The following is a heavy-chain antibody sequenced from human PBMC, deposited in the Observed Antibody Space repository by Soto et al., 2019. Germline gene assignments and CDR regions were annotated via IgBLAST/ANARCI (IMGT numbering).Heavy chain of an antibody. CDR3: ARDTAKEGEMDY. CDR2: IYYSGST. CDR1: GGSISSYY. Sequence: QVQLQESGPGLVKPSETLSLTCTVSGGSISSYYWSWIRQPPGKGLEWIGYIYYSGSTNYNPSLKSRVTISVGTSKNHVALKLSSVTAADTAVYYCARDTAKEGEMDYWGQGTLVTVSS. V-gene: IGHV4-59*01. J-gene: IGHJ4*02. D-gene: IGHD3-16*01.